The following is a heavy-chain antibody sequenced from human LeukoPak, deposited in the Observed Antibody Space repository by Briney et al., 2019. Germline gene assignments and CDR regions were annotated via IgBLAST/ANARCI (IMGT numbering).Heavy chain of an antibody. CDR3: ARDGSSEVVVVAATRGGFDY. D-gene: IGHD2-15*01. CDR2: INWNGGST. J-gene: IGHJ4*02. V-gene: IGHV3-20*04. CDR1: GFTFDDYG. Sequence: PGGSLRLSCAASGFTFDDYGMSWVRQAPGKGLEWVSGINWNGGSTGYADSVKGRFTISRDNAKNSLYLQINSLRAEDTALYYCARDGSSEVVVVAATRGGFDYWGQGTLVTVSS.